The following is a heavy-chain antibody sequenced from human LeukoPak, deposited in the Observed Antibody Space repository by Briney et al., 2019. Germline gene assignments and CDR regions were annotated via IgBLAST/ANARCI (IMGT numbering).Heavy chain of an antibody. CDR3: ARDVAVAGTASMDV. CDR1: GDSISEYY. CDR2: IYTSGST. D-gene: IGHD6-19*01. Sequence: SETLSLTCSVSGDSISEYYWSWIRQPAGKGLEWIGRIYTSGSTNYNPSLKSRVTMSVDTSKNQFSLKLSSVTAADTAVYYCARDVAVAGTASMDVWGQGTTVTVSS. V-gene: IGHV4-4*07. J-gene: IGHJ6*02.